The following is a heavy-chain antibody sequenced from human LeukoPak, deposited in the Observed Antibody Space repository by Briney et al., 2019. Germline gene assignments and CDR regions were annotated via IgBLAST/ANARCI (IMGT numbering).Heavy chain of an antibody. D-gene: IGHD2-15*01. J-gene: IGHJ4*02. CDR3: AKATTPNYFDY. CDR1: RFTFSSYV. V-gene: IGHV3-23*01. CDR2: ISGSGRNT. Sequence: GGSLRLSCAASRFTFSSYVMSWVRQAPGKGLECVSAISGSGRNTYYADSVKGRFTISRDNSKNTLYLQMNSLRAEDTAVYYCAKATTPNYFDYWGQGTLVTVSS.